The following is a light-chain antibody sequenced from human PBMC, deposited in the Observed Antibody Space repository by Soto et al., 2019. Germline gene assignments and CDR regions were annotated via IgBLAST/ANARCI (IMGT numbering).Light chain of an antibody. CDR3: AAWDDSLKSWV. J-gene: IGLJ3*02. Sequence: QSVLTQPPSVSGAPGQRVTISCTGSSSNIGAGYDVHWYQQLPGTAPKLLIYGNSNRPSGVPDRFSGSESATSASLAISGLQSEDEADYYCAAWDDSLKSWVFGGGTKLTVL. CDR2: GNS. V-gene: IGLV1-40*01. CDR1: SSNIGAGYD.